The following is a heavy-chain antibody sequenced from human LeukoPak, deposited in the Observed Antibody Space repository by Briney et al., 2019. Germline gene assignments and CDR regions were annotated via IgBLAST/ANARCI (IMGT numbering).Heavy chain of an antibody. CDR1: AGTFNTYA. Sequence: SVKVSFKASAGTFNTYAISWVRQAPGQGLEWMGRITPLSATPSQSQWIQGRVTITADISTNTVFLDLSSLRSEDTALYFCAGDPPGTPVGFDVWGQGTMVTVSS. CDR3: AGDPPGTPVGFDV. CDR2: ITPLSATP. V-gene: IGHV1-69*06. D-gene: IGHD3-10*01. J-gene: IGHJ3*01.